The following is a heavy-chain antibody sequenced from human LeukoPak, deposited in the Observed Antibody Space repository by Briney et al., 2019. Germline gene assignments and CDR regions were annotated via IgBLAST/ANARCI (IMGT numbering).Heavy chain of an antibody. Sequence: SQTLSLTCTVSGGSISSGGYYWSWIRQPPGKGLEWIGEINHSGSTNYNPSLKSRVTISVDTSKNQFSLKLSSVTAADTAVYYCARHPSSSWYVYFDYWGQGTLVTVSS. CDR1: GGSISSGGYY. CDR3: ARHPSSSWYVYFDY. D-gene: IGHD6-13*01. J-gene: IGHJ4*02. CDR2: INHSGST. V-gene: IGHV4-39*01.